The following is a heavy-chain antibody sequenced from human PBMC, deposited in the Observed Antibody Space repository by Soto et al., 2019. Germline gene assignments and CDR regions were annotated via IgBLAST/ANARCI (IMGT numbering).Heavy chain of an antibody. D-gene: IGHD2-21*02. CDR2: INPSSGGT. J-gene: IGHJ4*02. CDR1: GYTFTTYY. Sequence: ASVKVSCKASGYTFTTYYMHWVRQAPGQGLEWMGIINPSSGGTTYAQKFQGRVTMTGDTSTSTVYMELSSLRSEDTGMYYCAREGHCGGDCYPDYWGQGTPVTVSS. CDR3: AREGHCGGDCYPDY. V-gene: IGHV1-46*01.